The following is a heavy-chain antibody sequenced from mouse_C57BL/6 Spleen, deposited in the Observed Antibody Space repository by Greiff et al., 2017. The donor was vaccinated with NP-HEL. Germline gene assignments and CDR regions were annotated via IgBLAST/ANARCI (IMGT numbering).Heavy chain of an antibody. CDR3: ARPGIDYAFAY. CDR2: ISSGSSTI. D-gene: IGHD2-4*01. Sequence: DVKLVESGGGLVKPGGSLKLSCAASGFTFSDYGMHWVRQAPEKGLEWVAYISSGSSTIYYADTVKGRFTISRDNAKNTLFLQMTSLRSEDTAMYYCARPGIDYAFAYWGKGTLVTVSA. CDR1: GFTFSDYG. V-gene: IGHV5-17*01. J-gene: IGHJ3*01.